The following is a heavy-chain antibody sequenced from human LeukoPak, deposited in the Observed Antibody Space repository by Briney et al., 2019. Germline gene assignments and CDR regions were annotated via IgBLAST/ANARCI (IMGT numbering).Heavy chain of an antibody. CDR2: IYYSAST. V-gene: IGHV4-39*01. D-gene: IGHD2-21*02. CDR3: ARGFVVVTANYFDY. J-gene: IGHJ4*02. Sequence: PSETLSLTCTVSGGSISSSSYYWGWIRQPPGKGLEWIGSIYYSASTYYNPSLKSRVTISVDTSKNQFSLKLSSVTAADTAVYYCARGFVVVTANYFDYWGQGTLVTVSS. CDR1: GGSISSSSYY.